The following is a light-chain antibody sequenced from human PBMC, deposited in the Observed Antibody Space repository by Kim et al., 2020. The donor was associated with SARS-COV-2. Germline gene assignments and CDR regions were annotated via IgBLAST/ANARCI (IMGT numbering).Light chain of an antibody. J-gene: IGLJ3*02. CDR2: SND. Sequence: GQRVTLSCSGSSSNIGSNVVNWYQQLPGTAPKLLIYSNDYRPSGVPDRFSGSKSGTSASLAISGLQSEDEADYYCAAWDDSLNGSVFGGGTQLTVL. V-gene: IGLV1-44*01. CDR3: AAWDDSLNGSV. CDR1: SSNIGSNV.